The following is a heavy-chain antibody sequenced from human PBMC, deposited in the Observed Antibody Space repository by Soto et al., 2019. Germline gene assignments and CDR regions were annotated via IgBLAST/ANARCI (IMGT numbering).Heavy chain of an antibody. Sequence: SETLSLTCTVSGGSISSYYWSWIRQPPGKGLEWIGYIYYSGSTNYNPSLKSRVTISVDTSKNQFSLKLSSVTAADTAVYYCARRGYDISTNYYYYYMDVWGKGTTVTVSS. CDR3: ARRGYDISTNYYYYYMDV. CDR2: IYYSGST. J-gene: IGHJ6*03. V-gene: IGHV4-59*08. CDR1: GGSISSYY. D-gene: IGHD3-9*01.